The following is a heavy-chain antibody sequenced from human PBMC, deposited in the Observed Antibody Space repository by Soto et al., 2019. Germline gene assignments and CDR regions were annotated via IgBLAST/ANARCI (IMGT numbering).Heavy chain of an antibody. CDR1: GFSVSSNY. V-gene: IGHV3-53*01. J-gene: IGHJ6*02. Sequence: EVQLVESGGGLIQPGGSLRLSCAASGFSVSSNYMSWVRQAPGKGLEWVSVIYSGGNTHYADSMKGRFTISRDNSKNTLYLQMNSLRAEDTAVYYCARDSTWIPYYHYGMDVWGQGTTVTVSS. CDR3: ARDSTWIPYYHYGMDV. CDR2: IYSGGNT. D-gene: IGHD5-18*01.